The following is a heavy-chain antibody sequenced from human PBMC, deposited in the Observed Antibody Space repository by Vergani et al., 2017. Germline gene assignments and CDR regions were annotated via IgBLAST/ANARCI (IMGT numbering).Heavy chain of an antibody. V-gene: IGHV2-70*01. Sequence: QVTLKESGPVLVKPTETLTLTCTVSGFSLSNARMCVSWIRQPPGKALEWLALIDWDDDKYYSTSLKTRLTISKDTSKNQVVLTMTNMDPVDTATYYCARREPHSGWGLDYWGQGTLVTVSS. CDR1: GFSLSNARMC. D-gene: IGHD6-19*01. CDR2: IDWDDDK. CDR3: ARREPHSGWGLDY. J-gene: IGHJ4*02.